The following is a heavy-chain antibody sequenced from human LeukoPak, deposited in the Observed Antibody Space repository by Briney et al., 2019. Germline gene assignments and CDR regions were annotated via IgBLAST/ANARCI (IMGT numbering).Heavy chain of an antibody. D-gene: IGHD5-12*01. CDR2: IYYSGST. CDR3: ARGDVVATALDP. V-gene: IGHV4-59*08. J-gene: IGHJ5*02. Sequence: PSETLSLTCTVSGGSISTYYWNWIRQPPGKGLEWIGYIYYSGSTKYNPPLKTRVTISVDTSKNQFSLKLSSVTAADTAVYYCARGDVVATALDPWGQGTLVTVSS. CDR1: GGSISTYY.